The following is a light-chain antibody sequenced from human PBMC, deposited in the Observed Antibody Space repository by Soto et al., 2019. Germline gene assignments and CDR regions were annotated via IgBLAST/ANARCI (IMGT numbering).Light chain of an antibody. J-gene: IGKJ3*01. Sequence: IVLTQSPGTLSLSPGEGATLSCRASQGVSSSYLAWYQHKPGQAPRLLIYGAYSRASGIPDRFSGSGSGTDFTLTINRLEPEDFAVYYCQQYGASVTFGPGTKVDLK. CDR2: GAY. V-gene: IGKV3-20*01. CDR3: QQYGASVT. CDR1: QGVSSSY.